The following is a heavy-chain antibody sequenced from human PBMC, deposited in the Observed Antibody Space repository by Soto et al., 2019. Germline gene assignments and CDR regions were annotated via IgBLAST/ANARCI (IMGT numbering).Heavy chain of an antibody. Sequence: QVQLVQSGAEVKKLGASVKVSCKASGYTFTSYGISWVRQAPGQGLEWIGWISAYNGNTNYAHKLKGRVSMTTDTSTSTAYMELRRLRSDDTGAYYCSRDSPPPREWGQGTLVTVAS. CDR2: ISAYNGNT. J-gene: IGHJ4*02. V-gene: IGHV1-18*01. CDR3: SRDSPPPRE. CDR1: GYTFTSYG.